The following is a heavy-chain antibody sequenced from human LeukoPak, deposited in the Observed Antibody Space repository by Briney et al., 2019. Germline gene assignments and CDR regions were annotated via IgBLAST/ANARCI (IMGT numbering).Heavy chain of an antibody. CDR1: GFTFSDYY. CDR3: ARWSCSGGSCYSDYFDY. Sequence: PGGSLRLSCAASGFTFSDYYMSWIRQAPGKGLEWVSYISSSGSTIYYADSVKGRFTIYRDNAKNSLYLQMNSLRAEDTAVYYCARWSCSGGSCYSDYFDYWGQGTLVTVSS. J-gene: IGHJ4*02. V-gene: IGHV3-11*01. D-gene: IGHD2-15*01. CDR2: ISSSGSTI.